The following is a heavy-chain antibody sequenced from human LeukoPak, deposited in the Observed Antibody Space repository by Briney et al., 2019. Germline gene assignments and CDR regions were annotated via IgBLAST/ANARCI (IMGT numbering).Heavy chain of an antibody. CDR1: GFTFSSYE. CDR2: ISSSGSTI. J-gene: IGHJ4*02. Sequence: PGGSLRLSCAASGFTFSSYEMNWVRQAPGKGLEWVSYISSSGSTIYYADSVKGRFTISRDNAKNSLYLQMNSLRAEDTAVYYCANPGYSSGWYDYWGQGTLVTVSS. D-gene: IGHD6-19*01. V-gene: IGHV3-48*03. CDR3: ANPGYSSGWYDY.